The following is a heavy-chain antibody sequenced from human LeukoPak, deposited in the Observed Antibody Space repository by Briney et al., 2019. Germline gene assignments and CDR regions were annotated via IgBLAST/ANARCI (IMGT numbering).Heavy chain of an antibody. V-gene: IGHV4-4*09. CDR2: IYTSGST. CDR1: GGSISSYY. Sequence: SETLSLTCTVSGGSISSYYWSWIRQPPGKGLEEIGYIYTSGSTNYNPSLKSRVTISVDTSKNQFSLKLSSVTAADTAVYYCASLDYYYYGMDVWGQGSTVTVSS. CDR3: ASLDYYYYGMDV. J-gene: IGHJ6*02.